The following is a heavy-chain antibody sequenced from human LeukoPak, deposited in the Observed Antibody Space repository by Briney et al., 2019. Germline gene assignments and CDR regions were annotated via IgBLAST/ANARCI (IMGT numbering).Heavy chain of an antibody. V-gene: IGHV4-59*01. CDR2: IYYSGST. CDR3: ARDLKGVNNWFDP. CDR1: GGSISSYY. J-gene: IGHJ5*02. Sequence: PSETLPLTCTVSGGSISSYYWSWIRQPPGKGLEWIGYIYYSGSTNYNPSLKSRVTISVDTSKNQFSLKLSSATAADTAVYYCARDLKGVNNWFDPWGQGTLVTVSS.